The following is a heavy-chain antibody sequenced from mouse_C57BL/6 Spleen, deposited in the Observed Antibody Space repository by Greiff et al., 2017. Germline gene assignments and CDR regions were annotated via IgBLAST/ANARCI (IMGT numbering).Heavy chain of an antibody. D-gene: IGHD1-1*02. J-gene: IGHJ3*01. CDR3: TRGTMVTEAWFAY. CDR1: GYTFTEYT. V-gene: IGHV1-5*01. Sequence: VQLQQSGAELVKPGASVKLSCKASGYTFTEYTIHWVKQRSGQGLEWIGAIYPGNSDTSYNQKFKGKAKLTAVTSASTAYMELSSLTNEDSSVYYCTRGTMVTEAWFAYWGQGTLVTVSA. CDR2: IYPGNSDT.